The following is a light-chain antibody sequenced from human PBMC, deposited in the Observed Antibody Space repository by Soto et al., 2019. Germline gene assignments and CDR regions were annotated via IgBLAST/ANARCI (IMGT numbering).Light chain of an antibody. J-gene: IGLJ1*01. CDR2: DVS. CDR3: SSYISSSTYV. Sequence: QSVLTQPASGSGSPGQSITISCTGTSSDIGRYNYVSWYQQYPGKAPKFMIYDVSNRPSGVSNRFSGSKSGNTASLTISGLQAEDEAYYYCSSYISSSTYVFGTGTKVTVL. CDR1: SSDIGRYNY. V-gene: IGLV2-14*01.